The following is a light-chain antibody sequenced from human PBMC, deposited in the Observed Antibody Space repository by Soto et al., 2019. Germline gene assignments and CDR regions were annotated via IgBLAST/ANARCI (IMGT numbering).Light chain of an antibody. Sequence: QSVLTQPPSVSAAPGQKVTISCSESSSSIGKNYVSWYQQFPGTAPKLLIYESNKRPSGIPDRFSGSKSGTSATLGITGLQTGDEADYYCGTWDNSLSAWVFGGGTKLTVL. CDR1: SSSIGKNY. J-gene: IGLJ3*02. CDR2: ESN. V-gene: IGLV1-51*02. CDR3: GTWDNSLSAWV.